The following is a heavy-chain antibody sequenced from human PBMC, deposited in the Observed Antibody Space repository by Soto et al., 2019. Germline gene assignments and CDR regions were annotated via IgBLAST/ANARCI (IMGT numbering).Heavy chain of an antibody. CDR2: IYYSGST. J-gene: IGHJ5*02. CDR3: ELTGYFSWFDP. CDR1: GGSISSYY. D-gene: IGHD3-9*01. V-gene: IGHV4-59*08. Sequence: SETLSLTCTGSGGSISSYYWSWIRQPPGKGLEWIGYIYYSGSTNYNPSLKSRVTISVDTSKNQFSLKLSSVTAADTAVYYCELTGYFSWFDPWAQGTLVTVSS.